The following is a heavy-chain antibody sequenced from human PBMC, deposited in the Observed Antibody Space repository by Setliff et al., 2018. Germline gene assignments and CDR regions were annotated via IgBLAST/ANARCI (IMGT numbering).Heavy chain of an antibody. CDR1: GYTFTSYD. CDR2: MNPNSGNT. J-gene: IGHJ6*02. CDR3: ARGRERDYNFWSGYYTYYYYGMDV. D-gene: IGHD3-3*01. Sequence: GASVKVSCKASGYTFTSYDINWVRQATGQGLEWMGWMNPNSGNTGYAQKFQGRVTMTRNTSISTAYMELSSLRSEDTVVYYCARGRERDYNFWSGYYTYYYYGMDVWGQGTTVTVSS. V-gene: IGHV1-8*02.